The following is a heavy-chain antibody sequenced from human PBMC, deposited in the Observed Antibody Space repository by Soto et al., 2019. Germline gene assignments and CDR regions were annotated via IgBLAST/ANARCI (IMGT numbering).Heavy chain of an antibody. J-gene: IGHJ4*02. CDR3: ARGPLRDSGAFYPRGHFDA. CDR1: GYSFTNYY. D-gene: IGHD1-26*01. CDR2: INPSAGTT. Sequence: GASVKVSCKASGYSFTNYYMHWVRQAPGQGPEWMGVINPSAGTTSYEQRFQARVTLTRDTATSTVYMELSSLRSEDTALYYCARGPLRDSGAFYPRGHFDAWGQGTLVTVSS. V-gene: IGHV1-46*01.